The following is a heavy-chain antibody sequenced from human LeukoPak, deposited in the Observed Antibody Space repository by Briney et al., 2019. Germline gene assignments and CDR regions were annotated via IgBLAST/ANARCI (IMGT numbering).Heavy chain of an antibody. V-gene: IGHV1-2*02. Sequence: ASVKVSCKASGYTFSDYYVHWVRQAPGQGLEWMGWINPTSGGTNYAQKFQGRVTVTRDTSICVAFMELSSLRYEDTAMYYCARDVGTVPAANSPAFWGQGTLVTVSS. CDR1: GYTFSDYY. J-gene: IGHJ4*02. D-gene: IGHD2-2*01. CDR2: INPTSGGT. CDR3: ARDVGTVPAANSPAF.